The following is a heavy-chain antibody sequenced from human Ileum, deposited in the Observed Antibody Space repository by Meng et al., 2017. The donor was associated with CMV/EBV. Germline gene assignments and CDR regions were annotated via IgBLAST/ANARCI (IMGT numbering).Heavy chain of an antibody. D-gene: IGHD3-10*01. CDR1: GFIFTDYT. CDR2: VSGSGTII. CDR3: ARDRRSMVRAAPDF. Sequence: GESLKISCAASGFIFTDYTVNWVRQAPGKGLEWLSSVSGSGTIIYYADSVKGRFTISRDNAKSSLYLQMNSLRADDTAVYYCARDRRSMVRAAPDFWGQGTRVTVSS. J-gene: IGHJ4*02. V-gene: IGHV3-21*06.